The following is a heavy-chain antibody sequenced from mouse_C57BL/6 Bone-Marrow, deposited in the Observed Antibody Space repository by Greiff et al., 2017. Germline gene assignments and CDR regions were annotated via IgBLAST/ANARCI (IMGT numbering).Heavy chain of an antibody. J-gene: IGHJ3*01. Sequence: VQLQQPGAELVRPGSSVKLSCKASGYTFTSYWMHWVKQRPIQGLEWIGNIDPTDSDTHYNQKFKDKATLTVDKSSSTAYMQLSSLTSEDSAVYYCAREPLRFGWFAYWGQGTLVTVSA. V-gene: IGHV1-52*01. CDR1: GYTFTSYW. CDR2: IDPTDSDT. CDR3: AREPLRFGWFAY. D-gene: IGHD3-2*02.